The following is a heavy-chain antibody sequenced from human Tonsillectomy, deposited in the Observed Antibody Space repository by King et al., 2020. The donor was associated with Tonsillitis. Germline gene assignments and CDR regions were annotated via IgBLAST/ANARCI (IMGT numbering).Heavy chain of an antibody. D-gene: IGHD3-9*01. V-gene: IGHV4-39*07. Sequence: LQLQESGPGLVKPSETLSLTCTVSGGSISSSSYYWGWIRQPPGKGLERIGSIYYSGSTYYNPSLKSRVTISVDTSKNQFSLKLSSVTAADTAVYYCARRPNYVILTGSYRNAFDIWGQGTMVTVSS. CDR1: GGSISSSSYY. CDR3: ARRPNYVILTGSYRNAFDI. J-gene: IGHJ3*02. CDR2: IYYSGST.